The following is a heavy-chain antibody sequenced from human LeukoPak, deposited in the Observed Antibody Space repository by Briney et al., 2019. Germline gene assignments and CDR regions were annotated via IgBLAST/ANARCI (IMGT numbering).Heavy chain of an antibody. D-gene: IGHD5-18*01. Sequence: SETLSLTCTVSGGSVSSGSYYWSWIRQPPGKGLAWIGNIYYSGNTNYDPSLKSRVTISVDTSMNQFSLNLSSVTAADTAVYYCARVNSYAQVDYWGQGTLVTVSS. CDR1: GGSVSSGSYY. CDR3: ARVNSYAQVDY. CDR2: IYYSGNT. V-gene: IGHV4-61*01. J-gene: IGHJ4*02.